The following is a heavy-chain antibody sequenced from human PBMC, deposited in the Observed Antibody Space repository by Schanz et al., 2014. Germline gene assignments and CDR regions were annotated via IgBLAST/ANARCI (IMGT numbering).Heavy chain of an antibody. CDR1: GFTFSRCG. J-gene: IGHJ4*02. CDR3: VKDLGTATREGWAFAS. CDR2: IWFDGSNK. Sequence: QVQLVESGGGVVQPGRSLRLSCAASGFTFSRCGMHWVRQTPAKGLEWVAIIWFDGSNKYYADSVKGRFTISRDNSRNTLFLQMNSLRAEDTAVYNCVKDLGTATREGWAFASWGQGTLVTVSS. V-gene: IGHV3-33*06. D-gene: IGHD1-7*01.